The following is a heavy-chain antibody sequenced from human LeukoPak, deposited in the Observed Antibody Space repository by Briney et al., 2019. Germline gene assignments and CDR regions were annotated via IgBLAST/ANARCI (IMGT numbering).Heavy chain of an antibody. CDR3: ARDRGQWLLNWFDP. V-gene: IGHV4-59*01. CDR2: IYHSGST. J-gene: IGHJ5*02. D-gene: IGHD6-19*01. CDR1: GGSISSYY. Sequence: PSETLSLTCTVSGGSISSYYWSWIRQPSGKGLEWIGYIYHSGSTNYNPSLKSRVTISVDTSKNQFSLKLSSVTAADTAVYYCARDRGQWLLNWFDPWGQGALVTVSS.